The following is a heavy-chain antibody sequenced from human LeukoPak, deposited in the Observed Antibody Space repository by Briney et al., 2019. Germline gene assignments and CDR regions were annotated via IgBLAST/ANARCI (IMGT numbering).Heavy chain of an antibody. J-gene: IGHJ6*03. Sequence: GGSLRLSCAASGFTVSSNYMSWVRQAPGKGLEWVSVIYSGGSTYYADSVKGRFTISRDNSKNTLYLQMNSLRVEDTAVYYCARNNGYYYYYMDVWGKGTTVTVSS. D-gene: IGHD1-14*01. CDR2: IYSGGST. CDR3: ARNNGYYYYYMDV. CDR1: GFTVSSNY. V-gene: IGHV3-66*01.